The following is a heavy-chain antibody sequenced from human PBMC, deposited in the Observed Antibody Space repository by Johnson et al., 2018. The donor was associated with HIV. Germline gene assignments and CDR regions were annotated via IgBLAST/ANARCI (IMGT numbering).Heavy chain of an antibody. V-gene: IGHV3-30*14. CDR1: GFTVSSNY. CDR3: ARDQGVRRVVVFDDAFDV. J-gene: IGHJ3*01. D-gene: IGHD2-15*01. Sequence: QVQLVESGGGVVQPGGSLRLSCAASGFTVSSNYMSWVRQAPGKGLEWVAVISYDGSNKYYADSVKGRFTISRDNSKNTLYLQMNSLRAEDTAVYYCARDQGVRRVVVFDDAFDVWGQGTMVTVSS. CDR2: ISYDGSNK.